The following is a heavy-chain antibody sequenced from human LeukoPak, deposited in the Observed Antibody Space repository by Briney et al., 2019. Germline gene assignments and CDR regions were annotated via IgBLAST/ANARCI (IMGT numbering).Heavy chain of an antibody. Sequence: GGSLRLSCAASGFTFSDYYMSWIRQAPGKGLEWVANIKQDGSEKYYVDSVKGRFTISRDNAKNSLYLQMNSLRAEDTAVYYCARGALLVVVPAAGELDYWGQGTLVTVSS. D-gene: IGHD2-2*01. J-gene: IGHJ4*02. V-gene: IGHV3-7*01. CDR3: ARGALLVVVPAAGELDY. CDR2: IKQDGSEK. CDR1: GFTFSDYY.